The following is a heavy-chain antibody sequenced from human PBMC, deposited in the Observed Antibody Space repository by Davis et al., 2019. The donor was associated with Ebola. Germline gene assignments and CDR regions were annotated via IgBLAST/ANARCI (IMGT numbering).Heavy chain of an antibody. CDR3: ARKYGGRWFDP. Sequence: GESLKISCAASGFTFSSYWMSWVRQAPGKGLEWVANIKQDGSETYYVDTVKGRFTISRDNARNLVYLQMNSLRAEDTAVYYCARKYGGRWFDPWGQGTVVTVSS. J-gene: IGHJ5*02. CDR2: IKQDGSET. V-gene: IGHV3-7*01. D-gene: IGHD3-16*01. CDR1: GFTFSSYW.